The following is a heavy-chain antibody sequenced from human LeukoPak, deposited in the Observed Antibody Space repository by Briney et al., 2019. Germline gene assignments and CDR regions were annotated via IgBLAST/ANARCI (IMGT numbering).Heavy chain of an antibody. CDR3: ARVLGGVSGYFFDY. D-gene: IGHD3-10*01. J-gene: IGHJ4*02. V-gene: IGHV3-21*01. Sequence: PGGSLRLSCAASGFTFSDYTMNWVRQAPGKGLEWVSSISSGGTYKYYADSVKGRFTISRDNAQNSLYLQMNSLRAEDMAVYYCARVLGGVSGYFFDYWGQGALVTVSS. CDR1: GFTFSDYT. CDR2: ISSGGTYK.